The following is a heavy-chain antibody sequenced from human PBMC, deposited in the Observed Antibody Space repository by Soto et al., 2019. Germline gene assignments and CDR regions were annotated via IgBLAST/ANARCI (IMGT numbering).Heavy chain of an antibody. CDR1: GCTFSSYS. Sequence: PGGSLRLSCAASGCTFSSYSMNWVRQAPGKGLEWVSSISSSSSYIYYADSVKSRFTISRDNAKNSLYLQMNSLRAEDTAVYYCARDHYGIHAWVAVAGTAAFDIWGQGTMVTVSS. D-gene: IGHD6-19*01. V-gene: IGHV3-21*01. J-gene: IGHJ3*02. CDR2: ISSSSSYI. CDR3: ARDHYGIHAWVAVAGTAAFDI.